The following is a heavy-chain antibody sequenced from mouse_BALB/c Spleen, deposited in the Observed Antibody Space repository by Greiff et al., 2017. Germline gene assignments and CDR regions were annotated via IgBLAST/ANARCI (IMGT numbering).Heavy chain of an antibody. V-gene: IGHV5-6-3*01. D-gene: IGHD1-2*01. CDR3: ARDGYYGHWYFDV. CDR2: INSNGGST. Sequence: EVKLVESGGGLVQPGGSLKLSCAASGFTFSSYGMSWVRQTPDKRLELVATINSNGGSTYYPDSVKGRFTISRDNAKNTLYLQMSSLKSEDTAMYYCARDGYYGHWYFDVWGAGTTVTVSS. J-gene: IGHJ1*01. CDR1: GFTFSSYG.